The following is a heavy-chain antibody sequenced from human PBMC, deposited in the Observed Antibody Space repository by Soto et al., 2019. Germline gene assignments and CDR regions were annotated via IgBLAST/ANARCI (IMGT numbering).Heavy chain of an antibody. CDR3: ARGGGKYSSSSGQYYFDY. D-gene: IGHD6-6*01. CDR2: TYYRSKWYN. Sequence: PSQTLSLTCAISGDSVSSNSAAWNWIRQSPSRGLEWLGRTYYRSKWYNDYAVSVKSRITINPDTSKNQFSLQLNSVTPEDTAVYYCARGGGKYSSSSGQYYFDYWGQGTLVTVSS. CDR1: GDSVSSNSAA. V-gene: IGHV6-1*01. J-gene: IGHJ4*02.